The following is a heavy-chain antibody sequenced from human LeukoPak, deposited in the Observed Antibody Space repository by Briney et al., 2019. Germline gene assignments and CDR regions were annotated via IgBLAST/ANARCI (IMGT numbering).Heavy chain of an antibody. CDR1: GYTFTSYD. CDR3: ARGFTYYYGSGSYSTLWD. CDR2: MNPNSGNT. D-gene: IGHD3-10*01. V-gene: IGHV1-8*01. J-gene: IGHJ4*02. Sequence: GASVKVSCKASGYTFTSYDINWVRQATGQGLEWMGWMNPNSGNTGYAQKFQGRVTMTRNTSISTAYMELSSLRSEDTAVYYCARGFTYYYGSGSYSTLWDWGQGALVTVSS.